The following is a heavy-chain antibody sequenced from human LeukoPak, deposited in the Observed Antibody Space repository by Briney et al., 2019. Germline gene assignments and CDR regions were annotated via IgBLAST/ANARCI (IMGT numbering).Heavy chain of an antibody. D-gene: IGHD5-18*01. J-gene: IGHJ5*02. Sequence: SETLSLTCTVSGGFIHTYNWIWIRQPAGKGLEWVGRNNVAGNSYYNPSLKARVSISVVRPNNRFSLELASGTAADTAVYYCARDREHSYGSGLDRWGQGILVTVSS. CDR2: NNVAGNS. CDR3: ARDREHSYGSGLDR. CDR1: GGFIHTYN. V-gene: IGHV4-4*07.